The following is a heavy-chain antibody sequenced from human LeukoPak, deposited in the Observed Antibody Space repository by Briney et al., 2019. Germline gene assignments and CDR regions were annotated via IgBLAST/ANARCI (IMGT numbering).Heavy chain of an antibody. Sequence: PGGSLRLSCAASGLTFDDYAMHWVRQAPGKGLEWVSGISWNSGSKGYADSVKGRFTISRDNAKTSLYLQMNSLRAEDTALYYCAKDLGPGSMATSPGFDYWGQGTLVTVSS. D-gene: IGHD5-24*01. CDR3: AKDLGPGSMATSPGFDY. J-gene: IGHJ4*02. CDR2: ISWNSGSK. V-gene: IGHV3-9*01. CDR1: GLTFDDYA.